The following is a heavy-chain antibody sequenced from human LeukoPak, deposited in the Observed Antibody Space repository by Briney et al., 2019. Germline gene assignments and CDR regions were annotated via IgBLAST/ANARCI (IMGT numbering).Heavy chain of an antibody. CDR3: ARLYQSRYSNGWYRGYGMDV. Sequence: GGSLRLSCAASGFTFSSYSMNWVRQAPGKGLEWVSSISSSSSYIYYADSVKGRFTISRDNAKNSLYLQMNSLRAEDTAVYYCARLYQSRYSNGWYRGYGMDVWGQGTTVTVSS. CDR2: ISSSSSYI. D-gene: IGHD6-19*01. V-gene: IGHV3-21*01. J-gene: IGHJ6*02. CDR1: GFTFSSYS.